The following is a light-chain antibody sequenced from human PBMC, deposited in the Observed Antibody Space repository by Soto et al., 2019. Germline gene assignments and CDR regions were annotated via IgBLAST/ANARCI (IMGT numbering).Light chain of an antibody. CDR1: SSDVGGYNY. J-gene: IGLJ2*01. CDR2: EVT. V-gene: IGLV2-8*01. Sequence: QSALTQPPSASGSPGQSVTISCTGTSSDVGGYNYVSWYQQHPGKAPELMIYEVTKRPSGVPDRFSGSKSGNTASLTVSGLQAEDEADYYCSFYTRSNSVVFGGGTQLTVL. CDR3: SFYTRSNSVV.